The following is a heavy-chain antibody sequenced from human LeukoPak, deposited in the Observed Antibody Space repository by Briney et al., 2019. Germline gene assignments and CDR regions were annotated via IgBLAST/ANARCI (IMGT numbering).Heavy chain of an antibody. CDR1: GYTFTSYA. CDR2: INAGNGNT. J-gene: IGHJ4*02. CDR3: ARDSETMTTVTPVDY. D-gene: IGHD4-17*01. V-gene: IGHV1-3*01. Sequence: GASVTVSCKASGYTFTSYAMHWVRQAPGQRLEWMGWINAGNGNTKYSQKFQGRVTITRDTSASTAYMELSSLRSEDTAVYYCARDSETMTTVTPVDYWGQGTLVTVSS.